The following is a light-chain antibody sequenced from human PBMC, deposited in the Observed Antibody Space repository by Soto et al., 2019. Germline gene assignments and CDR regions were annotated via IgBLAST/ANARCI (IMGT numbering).Light chain of an antibody. CDR2: QES. CDR3: KQYNSDWT. Sequence: DIQMTQSPSTLSASVGDRVTITCRASQSINRWLAWYQQKPGKAPKLLIYQESTLETGVPSRFSGSGSGTEFTLAISSLQPDDFATYYCKQYNSDWTFGQGTKVEIK. J-gene: IGKJ1*01. V-gene: IGKV1-5*03. CDR1: QSINRW.